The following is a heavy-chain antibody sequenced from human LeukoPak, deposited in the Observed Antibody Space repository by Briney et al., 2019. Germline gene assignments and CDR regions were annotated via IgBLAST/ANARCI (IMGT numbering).Heavy chain of an antibody. D-gene: IGHD2-2*01. CDR1: GDSVSSNSAA. CDR3: ARGGCSGTRCYGWTWFDP. CDR2: TYYRSKWYN. Sequence: SQTLSLTCAISGDSVSSNSAAWNWIRQSPSRGLEWLGRTYYRSKWYNDYAVSVKSRITINPDTSKNQFSLQLNSVTPEDTAVYYCARGGCSGTRCYGWTWFDPWGQGTLVTVSS. V-gene: IGHV6-1*01. J-gene: IGHJ5*02.